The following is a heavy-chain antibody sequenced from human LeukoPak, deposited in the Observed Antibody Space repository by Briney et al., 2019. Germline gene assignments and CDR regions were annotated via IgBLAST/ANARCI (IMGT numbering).Heavy chain of an antibody. V-gene: IGHV1-8*01. CDR3: ARGVLRYFDWLSPAYYYYYYMDV. CDR2: MNPNSGNA. CDR1: GYTFTSYD. J-gene: IGHJ6*03. D-gene: IGHD3-9*01. Sequence: ASVKVSCKASGYTFTSYDINWVRQATGQGLEWMGWMNPNSGNAGYAQKFQGRVTMTRNTSISTAYMELSSLRSEDTAVYYCARGVLRYFDWLSPAYYYYYYMDVWGKGTTVTISS.